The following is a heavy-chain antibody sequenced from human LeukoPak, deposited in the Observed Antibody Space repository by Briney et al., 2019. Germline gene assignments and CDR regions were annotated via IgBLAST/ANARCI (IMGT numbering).Heavy chain of an antibody. V-gene: IGHV1-2*02. CDR3: ARPRGTWIQLWLFDY. J-gene: IGHJ4*02. D-gene: IGHD5-18*01. Sequence: ASVKVSCKASGYTFTDYYMHWVRQAPGQGLEWMGWINPNSGGTNYAQKFQGRVTMTRDTSISTAYMELSRLRSDDTAVYYCARPRGTWIQLWLFDYWGQGTLVTVSS. CDR1: GYTFTDYY. CDR2: INPNSGGT.